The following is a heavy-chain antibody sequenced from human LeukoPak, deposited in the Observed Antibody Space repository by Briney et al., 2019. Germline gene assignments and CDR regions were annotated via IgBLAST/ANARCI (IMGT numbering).Heavy chain of an antibody. CDR2: IYYSGST. J-gene: IGHJ3*02. V-gene: IGHV4-59*01. D-gene: IGHD2-15*01. CDR3: ASNSRVVVAAMGTDAFDI. Sequence: SETLSLTCTVSGGSISSYYWSWIRQPPGKGLEWIGYIYYSGSTNYNPSLKSRVTISVDTSKNQFSLKLSSVTAADTAVYYCASNSRVVVAAMGTDAFDIWGQGTMVTVSS. CDR1: GGSISSYY.